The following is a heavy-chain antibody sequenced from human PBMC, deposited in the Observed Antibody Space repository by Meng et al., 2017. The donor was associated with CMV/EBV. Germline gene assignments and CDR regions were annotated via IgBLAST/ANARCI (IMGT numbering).Heavy chain of an antibody. CDR2: INHSGST. J-gene: IGHJ4*02. CDR1: GGSFSGYY. Sequence: GSLRLSCAVYGGSFSGYYWSWIRQPPGKGLEWIGEINHSGSTNYNPSPKSRVTISVDTSKNQFSLKLSSVTAADTAVYYCARVISGYWGQGTLVTVSS. D-gene: IGHD2/OR15-2a*01. CDR3: ARVISGY. V-gene: IGHV4-34*01.